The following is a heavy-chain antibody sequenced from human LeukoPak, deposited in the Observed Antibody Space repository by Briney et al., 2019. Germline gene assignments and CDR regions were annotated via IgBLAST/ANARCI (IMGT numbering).Heavy chain of an antibody. CDR2: ISWNSGST. CDR3: ATVGDSRHPQFDY. Sequence: GGSLRLSCAASGFNFGSYSMTWVRQAPGKGLEWVSGISWNSGSTGYGDSVKGRFTISRDNAKNSLYLQMNSLRPEDTALYYCATVGDSRHPQFDYWGQGTLVTVSS. D-gene: IGHD6-13*01. CDR1: GFNFGSYS. J-gene: IGHJ4*02. V-gene: IGHV3-9*01.